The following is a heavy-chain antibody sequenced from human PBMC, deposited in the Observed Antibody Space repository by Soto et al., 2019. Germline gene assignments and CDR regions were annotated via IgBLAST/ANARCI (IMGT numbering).Heavy chain of an antibody. J-gene: IGHJ4*02. CDR2: ISGGGDTT. D-gene: IGHD3-10*01. CDR3: AKGRGGSGSLTPRVDF. CDR1: GFTFNNYA. V-gene: IGHV3-23*01. Sequence: EVQLLESGGGLVQPGGSLRLSCAGSGFTFNNYALTWVRHAPRKGLEWVSAISGGGDTTSYPDSVKGRFTVSRDGSKNTLYLQMSSLRAEDTALYYCAKGRGGSGSLTPRVDFWGQGTLVTVSS.